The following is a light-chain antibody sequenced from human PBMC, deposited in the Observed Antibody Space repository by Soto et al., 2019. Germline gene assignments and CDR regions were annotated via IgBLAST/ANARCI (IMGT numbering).Light chain of an antibody. CDR3: HQYGSSPAT. J-gene: IGKJ1*01. V-gene: IGKV3-20*01. CDR2: GAS. CDR1: QSVSSN. Sequence: EIVLTQSPGTLSVSPGERATLSCRASQSVSSNLAWYQQKPGQALRLLIYGASNRATGIPDRFSGSGSGTDFTLTISRLEPEDFAVYYCHQYGSSPATFGQGTKVDIK.